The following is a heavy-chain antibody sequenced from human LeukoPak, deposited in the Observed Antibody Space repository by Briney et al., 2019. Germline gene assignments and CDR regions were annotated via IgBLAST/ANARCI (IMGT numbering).Heavy chain of an antibody. D-gene: IGHD3-10*01. J-gene: IGHJ4*02. V-gene: IGHV1-8*01. CDR2: MNPNSGNT. CDR3: ARVVTMVRGVIISIPAGY. CDR1: GYTFTSYD. Sequence: ASVKVSCKASGYTFTSYDINWVRQAPGQGLEWMGWMNPNSGNTGYAQKFQGRVTMTRNTSISTAYMELSSLRSEDTAVYYCARVVTMVRGVIISIPAGYWGQGTLVTVSS.